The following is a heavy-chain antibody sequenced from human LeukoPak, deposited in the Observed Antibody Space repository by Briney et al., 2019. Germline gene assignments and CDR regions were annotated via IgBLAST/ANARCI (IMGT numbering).Heavy chain of an antibody. CDR3: AKDLGPYCSGGSCFAVWFDP. CDR1: GFTFSSSG. V-gene: IGHV3-30*18. J-gene: IGHJ5*02. Sequence: PGRSLRLSCAASGFTFSSSGMHWVRQAPGKGLEWVAVISYDGSNKYYADSVKGRFTISRDNSKNTLYLQMNSLRAEDTAVYYCAKDLGPYCSGGSCFAVWFDPWGQGTLVTVSS. D-gene: IGHD2-15*01. CDR2: ISYDGSNK.